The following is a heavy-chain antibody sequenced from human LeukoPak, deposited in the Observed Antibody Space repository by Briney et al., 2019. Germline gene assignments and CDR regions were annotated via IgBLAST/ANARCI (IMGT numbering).Heavy chain of an antibody. CDR3: ARAGRGLGYYFDY. Sequence: GGSLRLSCAASGFTFSSYGMHWVRQAPGKGLEWVAVISYDGSNKYYADSVKGRFTISRDNSKNTLYLQMNNLGADDTAVYYCARAGRGLGYYFDYWGQGALVTVSS. V-gene: IGHV3-30*03. J-gene: IGHJ4*02. D-gene: IGHD3-10*01. CDR1: GFTFSSYG. CDR2: ISYDGSNK.